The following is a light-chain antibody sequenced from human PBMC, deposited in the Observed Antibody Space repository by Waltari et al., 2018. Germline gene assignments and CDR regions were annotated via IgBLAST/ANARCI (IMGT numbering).Light chain of an antibody. CDR3: QQYDSSPWT. V-gene: IGKV3-20*01. CDR1: QNLTSTF. J-gene: IGKJ1*01. CDR2: GAS. Sequence: ERVLAQSPGTLSLSPGERATLSCRASQNLTSTFLAWYQQKPGQAPRLLIYGASRRATGIADRFSGSGSGTDITLTISRLEPEDFAVYYCQQYDSSPWTFGQGTKVEIK.